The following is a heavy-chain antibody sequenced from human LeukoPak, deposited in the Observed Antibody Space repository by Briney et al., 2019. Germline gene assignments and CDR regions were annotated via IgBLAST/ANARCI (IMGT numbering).Heavy chain of an antibody. J-gene: IGHJ5*02. D-gene: IGHD2-2*02. CDR3: AREAIVVVPAAIERWFDP. CDR1: GGSISSGDYY. Sequence: PSETLSLTCTVSGGSISSGDYYWIWIRQPPGKGLEWIGYIYYSGSTYHNPSLKSRVTISVDTSKNQFSLKLSSVTAADTAVYYCAREAIVVVPAAIERWFDPWGQGTLVTVSS. CDR2: IYYSGST. V-gene: IGHV4-30-4*01.